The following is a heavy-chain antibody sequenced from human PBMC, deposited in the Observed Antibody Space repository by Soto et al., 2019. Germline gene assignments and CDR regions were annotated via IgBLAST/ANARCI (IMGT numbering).Heavy chain of an antibody. V-gene: IGHV3-23*01. CDR3: AKDRCSGGSCYSELGY. J-gene: IGHJ4*02. CDR1: GFTFSSYA. CDR2: ISGSGGST. Sequence: GGSLRLSCAASGFTFSSYAMSWVRQAPGKGLEWVSAISGSGGSTYYADSVKGRFTISRDNSKNTLYLQMNSLRAEDTAVYYCAKDRCSGGSCYSELGYWGQGTLVTVSS. D-gene: IGHD2-15*01.